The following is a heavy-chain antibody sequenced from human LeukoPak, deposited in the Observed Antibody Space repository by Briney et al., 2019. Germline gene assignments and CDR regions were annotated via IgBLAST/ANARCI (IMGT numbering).Heavy chain of an antibody. CDR3: ARNLGATSGYFDY. J-gene: IGHJ4*02. Sequence: SVKVSCKASGGTFSSYAISWVRQAPGQGLEWMGGIIPIFGTANYAQKFQGGVTITADESTSTAYMELSSLRSEDTAVYYCARNLGATSGYFDYWGQGILVTVSS. D-gene: IGHD1-26*01. CDR1: GGTFSSYA. V-gene: IGHV1-69*13. CDR2: IIPIFGTA.